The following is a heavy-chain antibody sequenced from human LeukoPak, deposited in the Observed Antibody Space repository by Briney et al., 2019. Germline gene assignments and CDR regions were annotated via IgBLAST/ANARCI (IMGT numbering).Heavy chain of an antibody. J-gene: IGHJ6*02. V-gene: IGHV3-53*01. Sequence: GGSLRLSCAASGFTFSNSAMSWVRQAPGKGLEWVSVIYSGGSTHYADSVKGRFTISRDNSNNTMYLQMSSLRAEDSAVYYCARYSAYHYAMDVWGQGTTVTVSS. CDR3: ARYSAYHYAMDV. CDR2: IYSGGST. CDR1: GFTFSNSA. D-gene: IGHD2-21*01.